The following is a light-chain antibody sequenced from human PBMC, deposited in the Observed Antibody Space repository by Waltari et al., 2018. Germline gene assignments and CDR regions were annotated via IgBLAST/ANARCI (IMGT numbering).Light chain of an antibody. V-gene: IGKV3-20*01. CDR1: QSVGRP. J-gene: IGKJ1*01. CDR3: QHYVRLPAT. Sequence: EIVLTQSPGTLSLSPGDIATLSCRASQSVGRPLAWYQLKPGQAPRLIIYAAYTRATGIPDRFSGSGSGTDFSLTISRLEPEDFAVYFCQHYVRLPATFGQGTRVEIK. CDR2: AAY.